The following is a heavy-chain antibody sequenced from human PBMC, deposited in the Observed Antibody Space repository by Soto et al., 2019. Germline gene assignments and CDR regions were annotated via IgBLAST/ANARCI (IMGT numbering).Heavy chain of an antibody. CDR3: ARFPRIAVAGRPNWLDP. V-gene: IGHV1-2*04. D-gene: IGHD6-19*01. J-gene: IGHJ5*02. CDR2: INPNSGGT. CDR1: GYTFTGYY. Sequence: ASVKVSCKASGYTFTGYYMHWVRQAPGQGLEWMGWINPNSGGTNYAQKFQGWVTMTRDTSISTAYMELSRLRSDDTAVYYCARFPRIAVAGRPNWLDPWGQGTLVTSPQ.